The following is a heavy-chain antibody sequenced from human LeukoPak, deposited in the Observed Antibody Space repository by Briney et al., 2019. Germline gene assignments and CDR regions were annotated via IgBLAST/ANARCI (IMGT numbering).Heavy chain of an antibody. CDR2: INSYGSST. D-gene: IGHD3-22*01. V-gene: IGHV3-74*01. J-gene: IGHJ5*02. CDR1: GFTFSSYW. Sequence: PGGSLRLSCAASGFTFSSYWMHWVRQAPGKGLVWVSRINSYGSSTSYADSVKGRFTISRDNAKNTLYLQMNSLRAEDTAVHYCARDLGQYYDTSDNWFDPWGQGTLVTVSS. CDR3: ARDLGQYYDTSDNWFDP.